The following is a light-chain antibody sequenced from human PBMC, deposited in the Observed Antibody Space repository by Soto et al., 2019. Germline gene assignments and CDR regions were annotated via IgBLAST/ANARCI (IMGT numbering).Light chain of an antibody. J-gene: IGLJ1*01. V-gene: IGLV2-14*03. CDR1: SSAVGGYNY. Sequence: QSVLTQPASVSGSPGQSITISCTGTSSAVGGYNYVSWYQHHPGKAPKLMIFDVSNRPSGVSNRFSGSKSGNTASLTISGLQPEDEADYYCSSYTTSNTRQIVFGTGTKVTVL. CDR3: SSYTTSNTRQIV. CDR2: DVS.